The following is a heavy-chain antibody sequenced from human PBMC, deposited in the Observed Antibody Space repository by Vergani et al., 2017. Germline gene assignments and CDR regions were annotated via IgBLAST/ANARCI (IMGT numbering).Heavy chain of an antibody. CDR1: GFTFSTYA. CDR3: ARDIVVVPAPVGMDV. J-gene: IGHJ6*02. D-gene: IGHD2-2*01. Sequence: EVQLVESGGGLVKPGGSLRLSCAASGFTFSTYAMNWVRQAPGKGLEWVSTISATGGTTYYADSVKGRFTVSRDNAKNSLYLQMNSLRAEDTAVYYCARDIVVVPAPVGMDVWGQGTTVTVSS. CDR2: ISATGGTT. V-gene: IGHV3-21*01.